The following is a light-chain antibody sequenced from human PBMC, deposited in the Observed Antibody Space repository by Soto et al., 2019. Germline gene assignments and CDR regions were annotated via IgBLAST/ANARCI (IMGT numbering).Light chain of an antibody. CDR3: SSSTRHIPYV. CDR1: STDPGDYNF. CDR2: EVS. Sequence: QSALTQPASVSGSPGQSITISCTGTSTDPGDYNFVSWYRQHPGQAPQLIIYEVSNRPSGVSDRFSGSKSGYTASLTISGLQAEDEADYYCSSSTRHIPYVFGTGTKLTVL. J-gene: IGLJ1*01. V-gene: IGLV2-14*03.